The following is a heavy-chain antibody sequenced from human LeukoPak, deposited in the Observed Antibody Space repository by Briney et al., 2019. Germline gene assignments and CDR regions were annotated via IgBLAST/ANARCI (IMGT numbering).Heavy chain of an antibody. V-gene: IGHV3-66*01. Sequence: PGGSLRLSCAASGFTVSSNYMSWVRQAPGKGLEWVSVIYSGGSTYYADSVKGRFTISRDNSKNTLYLQMNSLRAEDTAVYYCARVAYWYYGSGRDRGFDYWGQGTLVTVSS. CDR3: ARVAYWYYGSGRDRGFDY. CDR1: GFTVSSNY. CDR2: IYSGGST. D-gene: IGHD3-10*01. J-gene: IGHJ4*02.